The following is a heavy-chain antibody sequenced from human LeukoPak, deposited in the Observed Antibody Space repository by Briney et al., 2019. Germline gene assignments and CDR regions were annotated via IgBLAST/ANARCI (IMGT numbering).Heavy chain of an antibody. CDR3: ARLYDSSGYGAFDI. D-gene: IGHD3-22*01. V-gene: IGHV3-66*02. Sequence: GGSLRLSCAASGFTFTSYAMNWVRQTPGKGLEWVSVIYSGGNTYYPDSVKGRFTISRDNSKNTLYLQMNSLRAEDTAVYYCARLYDSSGYGAFDIWGQGRMVTVSS. J-gene: IGHJ3*02. CDR1: GFTFTSYA. CDR2: IYSGGNT.